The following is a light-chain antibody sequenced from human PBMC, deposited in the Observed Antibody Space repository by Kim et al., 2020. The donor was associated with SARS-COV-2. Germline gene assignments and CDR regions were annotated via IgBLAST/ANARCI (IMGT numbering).Light chain of an antibody. CDR3: QTWGTGIG. CDR1: SGHSSYA. Sequence: GAADKLTCTRSSGHSSYAIAWHQQQPEKGPRYLMKLNSDGSHSKGDGIPDRFSGSSSGAERYLTISSLQSEDEADYYCQTWGTGIGFGGGTQLTVL. J-gene: IGLJ3*02. CDR2: LNSDGSH. V-gene: IGLV4-69*01.